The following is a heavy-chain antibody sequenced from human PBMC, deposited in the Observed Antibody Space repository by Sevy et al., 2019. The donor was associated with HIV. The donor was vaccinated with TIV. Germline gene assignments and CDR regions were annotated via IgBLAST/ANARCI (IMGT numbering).Heavy chain of an antibody. D-gene: IGHD2-15*01. V-gene: IGHV3-11*01. CDR2: ISSSGSTI. CDR1: GFTFSDYY. CDR3: ARVVGGIVVVVAVHDAFDI. J-gene: IGHJ3*02. Sequence: GGSLRLSCAASGFTFSDYYMSWIRQAPGKGLEWVSYISSSGSTIYYADSVKGRFTISRDNAKNSLYLQMNSLRAEDTAVYYCARVVGGIVVVVAVHDAFDIWGQGTMVTVSS.